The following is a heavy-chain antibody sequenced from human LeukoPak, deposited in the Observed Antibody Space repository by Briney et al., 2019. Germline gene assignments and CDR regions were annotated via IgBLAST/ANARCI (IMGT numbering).Heavy chain of an antibody. Sequence: ASVKVSCKASGYTFTDYFMHWVRQAPGQGLEWMGWINPNSGVTNYAQNFQGRVTMTRDTSITTAYMELSRSRSDDTAVYYCARGWYRPYYYYMDVWGKGTTVTVSS. CDR3: ARGWYRPYYYYMDV. CDR1: GYTFTDYF. D-gene: IGHD6-13*01. CDR2: INPNSGVT. V-gene: IGHV1-2*02. J-gene: IGHJ6*03.